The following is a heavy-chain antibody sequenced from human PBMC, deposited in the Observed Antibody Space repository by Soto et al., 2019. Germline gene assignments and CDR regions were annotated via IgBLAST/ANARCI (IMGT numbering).Heavy chain of an antibody. CDR1: GFTFSSYA. V-gene: IGHV3-23*01. Sequence: GGSLRLSCAASGFTFSSYAMSWVRQAPGKGLEWVSAISGSGGSTYYADSVKGRFTISRDNSKNTLYLQMNSLRAEDTAVYYCAKEGCSSTSCYAVGAFDIWGQGTMVTVS. J-gene: IGHJ3*02. CDR3: AKEGCSSTSCYAVGAFDI. CDR2: ISGSGGST. D-gene: IGHD2-2*01.